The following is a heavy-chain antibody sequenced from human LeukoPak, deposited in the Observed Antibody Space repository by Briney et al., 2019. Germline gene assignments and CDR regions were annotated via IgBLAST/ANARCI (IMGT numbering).Heavy chain of an antibody. D-gene: IGHD2-8*02. Sequence: GASVKVSCKASGYTFSGYYMHWVRQAPGQGLEWMGWIYPNSGDTNYAQNFQGRVTMTRDTSISTVYMELTRLTSDDTAVYYCARGSVTGGWYLNLGYWGKGPLVTVSS. V-gene: IGHV1-2*02. J-gene: IGHJ4*02. CDR1: GYTFSGYY. CDR2: IYPNSGDT. CDR3: ARGSVTGGWYLNLGY.